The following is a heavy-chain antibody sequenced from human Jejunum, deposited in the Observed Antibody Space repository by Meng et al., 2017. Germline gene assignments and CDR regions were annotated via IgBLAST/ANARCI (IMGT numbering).Heavy chain of an antibody. CDR2: IYYSGST. D-gene: IGHD2-2*01. CDR1: GGSISSSSYY. Sequence: QLPLQESGPGLVKPSETLSLTWTVSGGSISSSSYYWGWIRQPPGKGLEWIGSIYYSGSTYYNPSLKSRVSISVDTSKNQFSLKLSSVTAADTALYYCARDPTSVVPVAIRNWFDPWGQGTLVTVSS. CDR3: ARDPTSVVPVAIRNWFDP. V-gene: IGHV4-39*07. J-gene: IGHJ5*02.